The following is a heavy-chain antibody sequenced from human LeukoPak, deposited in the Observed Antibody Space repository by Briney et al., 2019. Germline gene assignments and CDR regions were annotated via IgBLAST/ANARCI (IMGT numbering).Heavy chain of an antibody. CDR2: IYYSGST. J-gene: IGHJ4*02. D-gene: IGHD3-22*01. CDR3: ALYDSSGYYPGAFDY. CDR1: GGSISSYY. Sequence: SETLSLTCTVSGGSISSYYWSWIRQPPGKGLEWIGYIYYSGSTNYNPSLKSRVTISVDTSKNQFSLKLSSVTAADTAVYYCALYDSSGYYPGAFDYWGQGTLVTVSS. V-gene: IGHV4-59*01.